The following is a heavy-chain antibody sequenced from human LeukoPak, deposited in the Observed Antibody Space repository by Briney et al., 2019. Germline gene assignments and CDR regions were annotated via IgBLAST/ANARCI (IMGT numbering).Heavy chain of an antibody. V-gene: IGHV3-48*03. CDR1: GFIFSSYA. J-gene: IGHJ4*02. CDR2: ISSSGSTI. D-gene: IGHD3-16*02. Sequence: KPGGSLRLSCAASGFIFSSYAMSWVRQAPGKGLEWVSYISSSGSTIYYADSVKGRFTISRDNAKNSLYLQMNSLRAEDTAVYYCARRYVWGSYRYADDYWGKGTLVTVSS. CDR3: ARRYVWGSYRYADDY.